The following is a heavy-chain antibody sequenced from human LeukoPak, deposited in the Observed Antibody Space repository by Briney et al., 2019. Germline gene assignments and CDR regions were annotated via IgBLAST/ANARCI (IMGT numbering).Heavy chain of an antibody. D-gene: IGHD2-15*01. Sequence: SVKVSCKASGGTFSSNAISWVRQAPGQGLEWMGGIIPIFATAHYAQKFQGRVTITADESTSTAYMELSSLRSEDTAVYYCASPVRSGGTRTDWGQGTLVTVSS. J-gene: IGHJ4*02. CDR3: ASPVRSGGTRTD. CDR2: IIPIFATA. CDR1: GGTFSSNA. V-gene: IGHV1-69*13.